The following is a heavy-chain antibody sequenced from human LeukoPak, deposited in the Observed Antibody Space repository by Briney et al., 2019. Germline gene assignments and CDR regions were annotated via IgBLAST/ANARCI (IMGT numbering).Heavy chain of an antibody. CDR2: IRKKGYGETT. J-gene: IGHJ4*02. CDR1: GFTFGDDA. CDR3: SRGLHDYGDSNYYFDQ. D-gene: IGHD4-17*01. Sequence: GGSLGLSCTASGFTFGDDAWSWFRQAPGKGLEWICFIRKKGYGETTDYAASVRGRFTISRDDAKSIAYLQMNSLKTEDTALYYCSRGLHDYGDSNYYFDQWGRGTLVTVSS. V-gene: IGHV3-49*03.